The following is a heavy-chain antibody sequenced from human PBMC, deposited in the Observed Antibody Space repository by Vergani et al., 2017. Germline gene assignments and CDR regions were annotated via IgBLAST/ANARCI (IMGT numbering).Heavy chain of an antibody. CDR2: IAYDGTNK. J-gene: IGHJ4*02. CDR3: ARLSXDTTPYLQGGYDC. D-gene: IGHD2-15*01. CDR1: GFTFRNDA. V-gene: IGHV3-30*04. Sequence: QVQLVESGGGGVQPGRSLRLSCAASGFTFRNDAMHWVRQAPGKGLEWVAVIAYDGTNKYYAESVKGRFTISRDNSKNTLYLEVSSLRVEDTAVYYCARLSXDTTPYLQGGYDCWGQGTLVSVSS.